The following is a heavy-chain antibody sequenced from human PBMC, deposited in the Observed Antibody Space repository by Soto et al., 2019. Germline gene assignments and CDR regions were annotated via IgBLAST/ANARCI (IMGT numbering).Heavy chain of an antibody. CDR3: ARGGSNYDYVWGSYRYPFDY. V-gene: IGHV1-8*01. CDR1: GYTFTSYD. J-gene: IGHJ4*02. Sequence: GASVKVSCKASGYTFTSYDINWVRQATGQGLEWMGWMNPNSGNTGYAQKFQGRVTMTRNTPISTAYMELSSLRSEDTAVYYCARGGSNYDYVWGSYRYPFDYWGQGTLVTVSS. CDR2: MNPNSGNT. D-gene: IGHD3-16*02.